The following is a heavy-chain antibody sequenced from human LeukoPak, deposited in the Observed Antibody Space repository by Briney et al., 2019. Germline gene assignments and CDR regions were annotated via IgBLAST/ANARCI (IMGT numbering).Heavy chain of an antibody. D-gene: IGHD3-10*01. V-gene: IGHV4-59*08. CDR1: GGSMSSYY. CDR2: IYYSGST. Sequence: PSETLSLTCTVSGGSMSSYYWSWIRQPPGKGLEWIGYIYYSGSTNYNPSLKSRVTISVDTSKNQFSLRLSSVTAADTAVYYCARQARGFDFWGQGTLVTVSS. J-gene: IGHJ4*02. CDR3: ARQARGFDF.